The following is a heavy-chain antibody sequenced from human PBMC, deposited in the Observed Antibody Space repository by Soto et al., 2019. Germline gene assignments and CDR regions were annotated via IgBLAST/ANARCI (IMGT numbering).Heavy chain of an antibody. D-gene: IGHD3-10*01. V-gene: IGHV1-69*01. CDR3: ARNGPYSSSPSHYSGMDV. J-gene: IGHJ6*02. Sequence: QVQLVQSGAEVREPGSSVRVSCKASGGTFGNFIMNWVRQTPGQGLEWMGGIVPMLGTPTYAEKFKGRVRISAAGSTSTTHMELTSLRSEDTAIYYCARNGPYSSSPSHYSGMDVWGQGTTVTVSS. CDR2: IVPMLGTP. CDR1: GGTFGNFI.